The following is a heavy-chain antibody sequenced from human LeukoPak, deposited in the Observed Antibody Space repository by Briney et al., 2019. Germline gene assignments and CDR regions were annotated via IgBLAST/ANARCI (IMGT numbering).Heavy chain of an antibody. CDR3: ASSSWYDGDY. J-gene: IGHJ4*02. V-gene: IGHV4-34*01. CDR2: INHSGST. D-gene: IGHD6-13*01. Sequence: SETLSLTCTVSGDSFSSYYWSWIRQPPGKGLEWIGEINHSGSTNYNPSLKSRVTISVDTSKNQFSLKLSSVTAADTAVYYCASSSWYDGDYWGQGTLVTVSS. CDR1: GDSFSSYY.